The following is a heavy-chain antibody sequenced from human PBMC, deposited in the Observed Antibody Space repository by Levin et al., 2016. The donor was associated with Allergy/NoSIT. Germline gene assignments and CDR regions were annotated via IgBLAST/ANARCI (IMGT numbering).Heavy chain of an antibody. D-gene: IGHD4-11*01. Sequence: WVRQAPGQGLEWMGGIIPIFGTANYAQKFQGRVTITADESTSTAYMELSSLRSEDTAVYYCARERYSNPSARYYYYMDVWGKGTTVTVSS. J-gene: IGHJ6*03. CDR2: IIPIFGTA. V-gene: IGHV1-69*01. CDR3: ARERYSNPSARYYYYMDV.